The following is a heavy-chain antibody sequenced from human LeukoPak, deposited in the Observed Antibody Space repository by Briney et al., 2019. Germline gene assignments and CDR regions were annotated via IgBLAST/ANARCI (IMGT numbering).Heavy chain of an antibody. CDR3: GRPLQRGSWTQRALDY. CDR1: GGTFSSYA. D-gene: IGHD3-10*01. V-gene: IGHV1-8*02. Sequence: ASVKVSCKASGGTFSSYAISWVRQATGQGLEWMGWMNPNSGNAGYAQRFQGRVTMTRNNSISTAYMELTSLRSEDTAVYYCGRPLQRGSWTQRALDYWGQGTLVTVSS. CDR2: MNPNSGNA. J-gene: IGHJ4*02.